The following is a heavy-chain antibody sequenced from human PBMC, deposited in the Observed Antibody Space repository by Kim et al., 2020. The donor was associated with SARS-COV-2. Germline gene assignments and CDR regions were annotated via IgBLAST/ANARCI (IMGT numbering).Heavy chain of an antibody. D-gene: IGHD3-3*01. CDR3: ARDHREWLQYTANWYFDL. CDR2: IYYSGST. V-gene: IGHV4-59*01. CDR1: GGSISSYY. J-gene: IGHJ2*01. Sequence: SETLSLTCTVSGGSISSYYWSWIRQPPGKGLEWIGYIYYSGSTNYNPSLKSRVTISVDTSKNQFSLKLSSVTAADTAVVYCARDHREWLQYTANWYFDL.